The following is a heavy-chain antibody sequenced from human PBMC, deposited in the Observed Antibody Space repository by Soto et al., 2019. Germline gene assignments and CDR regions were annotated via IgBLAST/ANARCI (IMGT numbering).Heavy chain of an antibody. D-gene: IGHD3-3*01. J-gene: IGHJ6*02. V-gene: IGHV3-30*18. CDR1: GFNIISYG. Sequence: SIRLSCAASGFNIISYGVHWVLKETGKGLEWVAVISYDGSNKYYADSVKGRFTISRDNSKNTLYLQMNSLRAEDTAVYYCAKDNHYDFWSGYLYCMDVGCQGTTVTVS. CDR2: ISYDGSNK. CDR3: AKDNHYDFWSGYLYCMDV.